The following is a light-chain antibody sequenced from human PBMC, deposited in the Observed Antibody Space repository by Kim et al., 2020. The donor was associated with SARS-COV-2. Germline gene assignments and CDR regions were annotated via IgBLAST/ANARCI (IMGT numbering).Light chain of an antibody. Sequence: ALGQTVRITDQGASLRSDYASWYQQKPGQAPVLVIYGKNNRPSGIPDRFSGSSSGNTASLTITGTQAEDEADYYCNSRDSSGNHVVFGGGTKLTVL. V-gene: IGLV3-19*01. CDR1: SLRSDY. CDR3: NSRDSSGNHVV. CDR2: GKN. J-gene: IGLJ2*01.